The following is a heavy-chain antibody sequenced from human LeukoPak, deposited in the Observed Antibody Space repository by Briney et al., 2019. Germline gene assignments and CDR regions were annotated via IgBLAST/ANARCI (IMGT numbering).Heavy chain of an antibody. D-gene: IGHD2-21*01. CDR1: GYSFTSYW. Sequence: GESLKISCKGSGYSFTSYWIGWVRQMPGKGPEWMGIIYPDDSDTRYSPAFQGQVTISADRSISTAYLQWTSLKASDTAMYYCAGTGSIVVADYWGQGTRVTVSA. V-gene: IGHV5-51*01. CDR2: IYPDDSDT. CDR3: AGTGSIVVADY. J-gene: IGHJ4*02.